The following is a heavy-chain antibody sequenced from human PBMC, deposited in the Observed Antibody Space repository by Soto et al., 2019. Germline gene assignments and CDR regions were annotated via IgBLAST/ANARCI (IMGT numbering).Heavy chain of an antibody. Sequence: QVQLVESGGTVVQPGRSLRLSCAASGFSFSSHGMHWVRQAPGKGLEWVAHLWAGGNFVYYAYSVKGRFTISSDQSKNTLYLQMDSLGAEDTAVCYCTRDAQQLANYGMDVWGQGTTVTVSS. CDR2: LWAGGNFV. CDR1: GFSFSSHG. D-gene: IGHD6-13*01. J-gene: IGHJ6*02. CDR3: TRDAQQLANYGMDV. V-gene: IGHV3-33*01.